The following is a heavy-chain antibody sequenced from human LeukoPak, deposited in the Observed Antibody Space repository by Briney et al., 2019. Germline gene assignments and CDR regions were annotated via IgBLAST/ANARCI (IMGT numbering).Heavy chain of an antibody. Sequence: SETLSLTCTVSGGSITRNSFYWAWIRQTPDKGLEWIGSIYFTGNTDYNPSLKTRATISLDTSKNQFSLELTSVTAADTAVYYCARPWEYHHETSGSFGQYFDYWGQGALVSVSS. D-gene: IGHD2/OR15-2a*01. J-gene: IGHJ4*02. CDR2: IYFTGNT. CDR1: GGSITRNSFY. V-gene: IGHV4-39*01. CDR3: ARPWEYHHETSGSFGQYFDY.